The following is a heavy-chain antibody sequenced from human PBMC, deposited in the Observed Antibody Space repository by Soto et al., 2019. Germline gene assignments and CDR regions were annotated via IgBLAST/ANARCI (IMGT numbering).Heavy chain of an antibody. Sequence: QVQLVQSGAEVKKPGSSVKVSCKASGGTFSSYAISWVRQAPGQGLEWMGGIIPIFGTANYAQKFQGSVTMNAHESTSTADLVLGSMRSADTALYYCARGGVDIVATDYGMDVWGQGTTVTVSS. CDR1: GGTFSSYA. CDR3: ARGGVDIVATDYGMDV. J-gene: IGHJ6*02. D-gene: IGHD5-12*01. V-gene: IGHV1-69*01. CDR2: IIPIFGTA.